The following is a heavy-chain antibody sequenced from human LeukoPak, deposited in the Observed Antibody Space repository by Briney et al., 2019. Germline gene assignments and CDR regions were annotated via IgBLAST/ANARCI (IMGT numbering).Heavy chain of an antibody. CDR1: GFTFSSHG. Sequence: PGRSLRLSCEASGFTFSSHGMHWVRQAPGQGLEWVAVISYDGSNKYYADSVKGRFAVSRGNSKNTLFLQMNSLSTEDTAVYYCAKLRGSGYYYGTDFDYWGQGTLVTVSS. D-gene: IGHD3-22*01. CDR2: ISYDGSNK. V-gene: IGHV3-30*18. CDR3: AKLRGSGYYYGTDFDY. J-gene: IGHJ4*02.